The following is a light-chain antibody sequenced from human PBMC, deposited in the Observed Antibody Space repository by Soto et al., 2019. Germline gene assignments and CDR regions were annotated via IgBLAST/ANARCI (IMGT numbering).Light chain of an antibody. CDR1: SGHSSYI. V-gene: IGLV4-60*03. CDR2: LEGSGSY. CDR3: ETWDSNTRV. Sequence: QTVVTQSSSASASLGSSFNLTCTLSSGHSSYIIAWHQQQPGKAPRYLIKLEGSGSYNKGSGVPDRFSGSSSGADRYLTISNLQSEDEDDYYCETWDSNTRVFGGGTKLTVL. J-gene: IGLJ3*02.